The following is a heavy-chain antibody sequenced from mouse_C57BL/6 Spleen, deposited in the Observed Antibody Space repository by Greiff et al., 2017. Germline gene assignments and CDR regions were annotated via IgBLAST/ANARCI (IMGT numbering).Heavy chain of an antibody. CDR1: GYTFTSYG. V-gene: IGHV1-58*01. D-gene: IGHD2-2*01. J-gene: IGHJ2*01. CDR3: ARRGGNDGGYFDY. CDR2: IYIGNGYT. Sequence: EVQLVESGAELVRPGSSVKMSCKTSGYTFTSYGITWVKQRPGQGLEWIGYIYIGNGYTEYNEKFKGKATLTSDTSSSTAYMQLSSLTSADSAIYFCARRGGNDGGYFDYWGQGTTLTVSS.